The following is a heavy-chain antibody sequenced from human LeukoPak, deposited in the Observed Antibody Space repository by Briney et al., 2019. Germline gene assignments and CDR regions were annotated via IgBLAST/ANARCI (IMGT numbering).Heavy chain of an antibody. Sequence: PSETLSLTCTVSGGSVSSGSYYWSRIRQPPGKGLEWIGYIYYSGSTNYNPSLKSRVTISVDTSKNQFSLKLRSVTAADTAVYYCARVPGGGTAANWGQGTMVTVSS. CDR3: ARVPGGGTAAN. D-gene: IGHD1-7*01. CDR1: GGSVSSGSYY. CDR2: IYYSGST. V-gene: IGHV4-61*01. J-gene: IGHJ3*01.